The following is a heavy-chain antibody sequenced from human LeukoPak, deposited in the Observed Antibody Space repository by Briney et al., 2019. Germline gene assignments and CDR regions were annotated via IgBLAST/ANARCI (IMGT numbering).Heavy chain of an antibody. J-gene: IGHJ6*02. D-gene: IGHD6-13*01. V-gene: IGHV1-69*04. Sequence: GASVKVSCKASGGTFSSYAISWVRQAPGQGLEWMGRIIPILGIASYAQKFQGRVTITADKSTSTAYMELSSLRSEDTAVYYCARDDIAAAGTYYYYGMDVWGQGTTVTVSS. CDR3: ARDDIAAAGTYYYYGMDV. CDR2: IIPILGIA. CDR1: GGTFSSYA.